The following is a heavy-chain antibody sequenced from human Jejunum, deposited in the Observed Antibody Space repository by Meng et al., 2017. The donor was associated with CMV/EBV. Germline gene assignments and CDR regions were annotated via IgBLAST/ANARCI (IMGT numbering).Heavy chain of an antibody. D-gene: IGHD6-13*01. J-gene: IGHJ5*02. V-gene: IGHV1-2*02. CDR2: INANTGDT. Sequence: SGYTFTGHYMHWVRQAPGQGLEWMGWINANTGDTNHAQKFQGRVTMTRDTSITTAYMDLSSLTSDDAAVYYCARDMTSTWYGGSDLWGQGTLVTVSS. CDR1: GYTFTGHY. CDR3: ARDMTSTWYGGSDL.